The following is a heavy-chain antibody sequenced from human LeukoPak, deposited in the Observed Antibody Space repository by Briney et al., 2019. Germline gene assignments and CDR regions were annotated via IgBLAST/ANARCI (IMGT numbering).Heavy chain of an antibody. CDR2: VYGGGTT. CDR1: GFIVSGNY. D-gene: IGHD2-2*02. CDR3: AKDGPIVVVPAAIGGSVDY. Sequence: PGGSLRLSCAASGFIVSGNYMSWVRQAPGKGLEWVSVVYGGGTTYYADSVKGRFTISRDNSKNTLYLQMNSLRAEDTAVYYCAKDGPIVVVPAAIGGSVDYWGQGTLVTVSS. V-gene: IGHV3-66*01. J-gene: IGHJ4*02.